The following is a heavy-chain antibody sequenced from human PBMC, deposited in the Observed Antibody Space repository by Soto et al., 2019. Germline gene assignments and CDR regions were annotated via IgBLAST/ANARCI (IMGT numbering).Heavy chain of an antibody. V-gene: IGHV1-2*04. CDR2: INPNSGGT. CDR1: GYAFTGNY. J-gene: IGHJ3*02. D-gene: IGHD6-13*01. Sequence: GASVKVYCKAAGYAFTGNYMHWVRQAPGQGLEWMGWINPNSGGTNYAQKFQGWVTMTRDTSISTAYMELSRLRSDDTAVYYCARESAAAGNGAFDIWGQGTMVTVSS. CDR3: ARESAAAGNGAFDI.